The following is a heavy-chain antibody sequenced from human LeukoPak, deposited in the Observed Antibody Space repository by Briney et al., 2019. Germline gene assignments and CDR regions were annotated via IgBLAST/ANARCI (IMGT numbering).Heavy chain of an antibody. CDR1: GYTLTELS. J-gene: IGHJ4*02. V-gene: IGHV1-24*01. CDR3: ATGIYSYGSYYFDY. CDR2: FDPEDGET. D-gene: IGHD5-18*01. Sequence: GASVKVSCKVSGYTLTELSMHWVRQAPGKGLEWMGGFDPEDGETIYAQKFQGRVTMTEDTSTDTAYMELSSLRSEDTAVYYCATGIYSYGSYYFDYWGQGTLVTVSS.